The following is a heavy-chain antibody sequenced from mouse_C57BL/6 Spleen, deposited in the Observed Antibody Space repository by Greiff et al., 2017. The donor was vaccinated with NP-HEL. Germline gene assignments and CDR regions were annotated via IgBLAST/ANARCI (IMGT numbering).Heavy chain of an antibody. J-gene: IGHJ3*01. CDR3: TRSFHYGSSYWFAY. CDR2: IDPETGGT. CDR1: GYTFTDYE. V-gene: IGHV1-15*01. D-gene: IGHD1-1*01. Sequence: QVQLKESGAELVRPGASVTLSCKASGYTFTDYEMHWVKQTPVHGLEWIGAIDPETGGTAYNQKFKGKARLTADKSSSTAYMELRSLTSEDSAVYYCTRSFHYGSSYWFAYWGQGTLVTVSA.